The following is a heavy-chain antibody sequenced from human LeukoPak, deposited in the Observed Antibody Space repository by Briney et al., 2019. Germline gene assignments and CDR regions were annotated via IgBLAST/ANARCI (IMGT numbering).Heavy chain of an antibody. CDR2: IKSKTGGGTT. CDR1: GFTFSNAW. Sequence: GGSLRLSCAASGFTFSNAWMSWVRQAPGKGLEWVGRIKSKTGGGTTDYAAPVKGRFTISRDDSKNTLYLQMNSLKTEDTAVYYCTTGSIAVAGPLGDYWGQGTLVTVSS. V-gene: IGHV3-15*01. J-gene: IGHJ4*02. CDR3: TTGSIAVAGPLGDY. D-gene: IGHD6-19*01.